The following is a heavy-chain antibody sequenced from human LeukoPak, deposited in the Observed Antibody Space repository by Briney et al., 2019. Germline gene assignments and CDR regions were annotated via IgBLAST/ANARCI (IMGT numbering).Heavy chain of an antibody. CDR1: GGSVSTISHF. Sequence: PSETLSLTRTVSGGSVSTISHFWDWVRQPPGKGLEWIVSLSDTGTTYYNPSLESRVTMSVDTSKNQFSLKLSSVTAADTAVYYCARRDHTGRSHAWFDPWGQGTLVTVSS. D-gene: IGHD1-14*01. V-gene: IGHV4-39*01. CDR3: ARRDHTGRSHAWFDP. J-gene: IGHJ5*02. CDR2: LSDTGTT.